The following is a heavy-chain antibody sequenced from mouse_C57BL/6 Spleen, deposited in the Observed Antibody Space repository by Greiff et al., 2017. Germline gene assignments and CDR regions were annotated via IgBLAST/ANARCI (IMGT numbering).Heavy chain of an antibody. CDR3: APGRGYFDV. J-gene: IGHJ1*03. V-gene: IGHV1-61*01. Sequence: QVQLQQPGAELVRPGSSVKLSCKASGYTFTSYWMDWVKQRPGQGLEWIGNIYPSDSATHYNQKFKDKATLTVDKSSSTAYMQLSSLTSEDSAVYYCAPGRGYFDVWGTGTTVTVSS. CDR1: GYTFTSYW. CDR2: IYPSDSAT.